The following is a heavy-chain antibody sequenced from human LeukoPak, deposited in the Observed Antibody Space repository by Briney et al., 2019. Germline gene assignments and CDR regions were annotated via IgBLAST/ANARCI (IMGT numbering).Heavy chain of an antibody. V-gene: IGHV5-51*01. J-gene: IGHJ3*02. D-gene: IGHD1-26*01. CDR2: IYPDDSDT. CDR3: ARSRGGTYLRAFDI. Sequence: GESLKISCKHSEYSFPNYCIGWVRQMPGKGLEWMGIIYPDDSDTRYSPSFQGQVTISADKSISTAYLQWSSLKASDTAMYYCARSRGGTYLRAFDIWGQGTMVTVSS. CDR1: EYSFPNYC.